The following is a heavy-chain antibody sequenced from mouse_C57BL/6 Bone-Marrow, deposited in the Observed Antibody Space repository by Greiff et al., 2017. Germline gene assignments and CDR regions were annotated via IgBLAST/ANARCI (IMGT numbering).Heavy chain of an antibody. CDR2: INPSSGYT. V-gene: IGHV1-4*01. J-gene: IGHJ3*01. CDR1: GYTFTSYT. CDR3: ARERYSNRFAY. Sequence: QVQLKESGAELARPGASVKMSCKASGYTFTSYTMHWVKQRPGQGLEWIGYINPSSGYTKYNQKFKDKATLTADKSSSTAYMQLSSLTSEDSAVYYCARERYSNRFAYWGQVTLVTVSA. D-gene: IGHD2-5*01.